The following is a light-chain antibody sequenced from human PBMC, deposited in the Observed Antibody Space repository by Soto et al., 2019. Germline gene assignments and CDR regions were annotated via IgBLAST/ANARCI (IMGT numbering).Light chain of an antibody. V-gene: IGKV3D-15*01. CDR2: GAS. CDR1: QSVSSS. J-gene: IGKJ5*01. Sequence: EIVMTQSPATLSVSPGERATLSCRASQSVSSSLAWYQQKPGQAPRLLIYGASTRATGIPARFSGSGSGTEFTLTISSLQSEDFAVDYCQQYNNWPPITCGQGTRLEIK. CDR3: QQYNNWPPIT.